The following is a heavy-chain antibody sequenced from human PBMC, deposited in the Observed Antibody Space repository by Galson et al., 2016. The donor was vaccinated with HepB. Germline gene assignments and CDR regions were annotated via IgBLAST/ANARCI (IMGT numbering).Heavy chain of an antibody. CDR1: GFTFSSYD. D-gene: IGHD6-6*01. J-gene: IGHJ2*01. CDR3: VRGRARPGDWYFDL. CDR2: IGTAGDT. V-gene: IGHV3-13*01. Sequence: SLRLSCAASGFTFSSYDMHWVRQATGKGLEWVSTIGTAGDTYYPGSVKGRFTLSRENAKNSLYLQMNSLSAGDTAVYYCVRGRARPGDWYFDLWGRGTLVTGSS.